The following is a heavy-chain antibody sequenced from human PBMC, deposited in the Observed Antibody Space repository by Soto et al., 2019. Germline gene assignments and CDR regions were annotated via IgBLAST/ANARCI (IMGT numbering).Heavy chain of an antibody. D-gene: IGHD6-13*01. CDR3: ARDMAIAAAGGYVGWFDP. Sequence: ASVKVSCKASGYTFTSYGISWVRQAPGQGLEWMGWISAYNGNTNYAQKLQGRVTMTTDTSTSTAYMELRSLRSDDAAVYYCARDMAIAAAGGYVGWFDPWGQGTLVTVSS. V-gene: IGHV1-18*01. J-gene: IGHJ5*02. CDR1: GYTFTSYG. CDR2: ISAYNGNT.